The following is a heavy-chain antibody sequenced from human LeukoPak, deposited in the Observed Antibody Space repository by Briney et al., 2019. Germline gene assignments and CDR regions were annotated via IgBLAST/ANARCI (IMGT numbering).Heavy chain of an antibody. Sequence: ASVKVSCTASGYIFISYGISWVRQAPGHGLEWMGWISAYNGNTKYAQKLQGRVTMTTDTSTSTAYMELRSLRSDDTAVYYCARDVRGIVGMDYFDYWGQGTLVTVSS. CDR1: GYIFISYG. D-gene: IGHD3-22*01. J-gene: IGHJ4*02. V-gene: IGHV1-18*01. CDR2: ISAYNGNT. CDR3: ARDVRGIVGMDYFDY.